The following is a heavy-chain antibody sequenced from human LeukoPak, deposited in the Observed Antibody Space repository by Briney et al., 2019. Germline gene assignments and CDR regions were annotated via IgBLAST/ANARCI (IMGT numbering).Heavy chain of an antibody. V-gene: IGHV3-74*01. CDR3: AREGGYCNTITCYNYFHN. D-gene: IGHD2-2*02. CDR1: GFSSSSSW. J-gene: IGHJ1*01. CDR2: ISSDGSGT. Sequence: GGSLRLTFEASGFSSSSSWMHWVRQAPGKGRVWVSRISSDGSGTPYADSVKGRFTISRDNAKNRMYLQLKSLRAEDRAVDSSAREGGYCNTITCYNYFHNCSQGTLVTVSS.